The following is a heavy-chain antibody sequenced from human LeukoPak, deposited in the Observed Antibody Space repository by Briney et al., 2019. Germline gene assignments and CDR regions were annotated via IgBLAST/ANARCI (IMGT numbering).Heavy chain of an antibody. CDR1: GGSINNYY. CDR2: TYYSGSGST. D-gene: IGHD2-15*01. CDR3: ARRGGHSGSFDY. J-gene: IGHJ4*02. V-gene: IGHV4-59*08. Sequence: SETLSLTCTVSGGSINNYYWSWIRQPPGKGLEWIGYTYYSGSGSTNYNPSLKSRVTISVDTSKNQFSLKLSSVTAADTAVYYCARRGGHSGSFDYWGQGTLVTVSS.